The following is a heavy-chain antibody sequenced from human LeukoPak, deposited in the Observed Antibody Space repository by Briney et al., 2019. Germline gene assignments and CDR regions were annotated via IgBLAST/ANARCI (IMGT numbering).Heavy chain of an antibody. CDR3: TTASLRWYEFGS. Sequence: PGGSLRLSCAASGFTFSNAWMSWVRQAPGKGLEWVGRIKSKTDGGTTDYAAPVKGRFAISRDDSKNTLYLQMNSLKTEDTAMYYCTTASLRWYEFGSWGQGTLVTVSS. CDR1: GFTFSNAW. CDR2: IKSKTDGGTT. V-gene: IGHV3-15*01. J-gene: IGHJ4*02. D-gene: IGHD4-23*01.